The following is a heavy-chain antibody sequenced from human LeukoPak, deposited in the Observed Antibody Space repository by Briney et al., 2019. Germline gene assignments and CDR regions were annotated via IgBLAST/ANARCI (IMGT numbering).Heavy chain of an antibody. CDR3: AKGFRDYDFWSGYYYYGMDV. J-gene: IGHJ6*02. Sequence: PGGSLRLSCAASGFTFSSYAMSWVRQAPGKGLEWVSAISGSGGSTYYADSVKGRFTISRDNSKNTLYLQMNSLRAEDTAVYYCAKGFRDYDFWSGYYYYGMDVWGQGTTVTVSS. CDR1: GFTFSSYA. V-gene: IGHV3-23*01. D-gene: IGHD3-3*01. CDR2: ISGSGGST.